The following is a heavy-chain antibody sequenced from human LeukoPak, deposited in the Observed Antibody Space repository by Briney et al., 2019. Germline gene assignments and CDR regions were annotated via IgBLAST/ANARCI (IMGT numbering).Heavy chain of an antibody. Sequence: GGSLRLSCAASGFTFSSYGMHWVRQAPGKGLEWVAFIRYDGSNKYYADSVKGRFTISRDNSKNTLYLQMNSLRAEDTAVYYCAKDAQWLDAFDIWGQGTMVTVSS. CDR1: GFTFSSYG. V-gene: IGHV3-30*02. J-gene: IGHJ3*02. CDR2: IRYDGSNK. CDR3: AKDAQWLDAFDI. D-gene: IGHD6-19*01.